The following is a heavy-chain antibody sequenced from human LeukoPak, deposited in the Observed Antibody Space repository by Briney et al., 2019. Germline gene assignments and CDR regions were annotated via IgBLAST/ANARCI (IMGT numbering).Heavy chain of an antibody. Sequence: GASVKVSCKASGYNFTDYYMHWVRQAPGQELGWMGRINPNSGGTNYAQKFQGRVTMTRDESTSTAYMELSSLRSEDTAVYYCARDDVGIAARPFDYWGQGTLVTVSS. J-gene: IGHJ4*02. V-gene: IGHV1/OR15-1*04. CDR1: GYNFTDYY. CDR2: INPNSGGT. D-gene: IGHD6-6*01. CDR3: ARDDVGIAARPFDY.